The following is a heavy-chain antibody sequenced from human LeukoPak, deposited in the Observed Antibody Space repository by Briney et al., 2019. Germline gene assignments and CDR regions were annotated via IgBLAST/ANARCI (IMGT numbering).Heavy chain of an antibody. D-gene: IGHD2-8*02. CDR2: INSDGSGT. J-gene: IGHJ4*02. CDR1: GFTFSRYW. V-gene: IGHV3-74*01. CDR3: ATYRQVLLPFES. Sequence: GGSLRLSCAASGFTFSRYWMHWVRQPPGKRLVWVSRINSDGSGTTYADSVKGRFTIARDNAKNTLYLQMNSLRVEDTAIYYCATYRQVLLPFESWGQGTLVTVSS.